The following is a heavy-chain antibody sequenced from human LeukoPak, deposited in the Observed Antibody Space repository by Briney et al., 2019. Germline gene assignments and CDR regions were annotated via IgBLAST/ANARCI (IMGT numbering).Heavy chain of an antibody. CDR2: ISSSGSTI. CDR3: AKASGYDAAFDY. V-gene: IGHV3-11*01. CDR1: GFTFSDYY. D-gene: IGHD5-12*01. Sequence: GGSLRLSCAASGFTFSDYYMSWIRQAPGKGLEWVSYISSSGSTIYYADSVKGRFTISRDNAKNSLYLQMNSLRAEDMALYYCAKASGYDAAFDYWGQGTLVTVSS. J-gene: IGHJ4*02.